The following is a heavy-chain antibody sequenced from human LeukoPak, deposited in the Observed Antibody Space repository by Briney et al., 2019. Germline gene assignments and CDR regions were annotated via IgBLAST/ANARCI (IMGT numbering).Heavy chain of an antibody. V-gene: IGHV3-30-3*01. D-gene: IGHD2-21*01. CDR1: GFTFSSYA. CDR3: ARDLSENYSIDY. Sequence: GGSLRLSCAASGFTFSSYAMHWVRQAPGKGLEWVAVISYDGSNKYYADSVKGRFTISRDNSKNTLFLQMNSLRAEETAVYYCARDLSENYSIDYWGQGTLVTVSS. J-gene: IGHJ4*02. CDR2: ISYDGSNK.